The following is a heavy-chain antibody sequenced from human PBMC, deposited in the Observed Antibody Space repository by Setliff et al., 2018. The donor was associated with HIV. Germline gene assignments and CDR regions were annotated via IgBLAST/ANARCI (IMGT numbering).Heavy chain of an antibody. D-gene: IGHD6-19*01. CDR2: IKQDGSKA. CDR1: GFTFSSYW. Sequence: PGGSLRLSCAASGFTFSSYWMSWVRQAPGKGLEWVADIKQDGSKAYYVASVEGRFTISRDNAKNSLYLQMNSLRAEDTAVYYCANMQWASNAWYSFDYWGQGALVTVSS. V-gene: IGHV3-7*05. CDR3: ANMQWASNAWYSFDY. J-gene: IGHJ4*02.